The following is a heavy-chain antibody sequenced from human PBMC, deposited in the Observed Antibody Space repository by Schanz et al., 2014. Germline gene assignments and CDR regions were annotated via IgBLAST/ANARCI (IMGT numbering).Heavy chain of an antibody. V-gene: IGHV1-69*02. CDR2: IIPILGIA. CDR1: GGTFSTYP. Sequence: QVQLVQSGAEVKKPGSSMKVSCKASGGTFSTYPINWLRQAPGQGLEWMGRIIPILGIANYAQNFQGRVTITADKSTSTAYMELSSLRSDDTAVYYCARGGGPEDVFDIWGQGTIXTVSS. J-gene: IGHJ3*02. D-gene: IGHD2-15*01. CDR3: ARGGGPEDVFDI.